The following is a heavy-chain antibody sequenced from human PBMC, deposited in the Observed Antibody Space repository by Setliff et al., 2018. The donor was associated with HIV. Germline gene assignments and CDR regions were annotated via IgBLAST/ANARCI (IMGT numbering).Heavy chain of an antibody. D-gene: IGHD3-3*01. V-gene: IGHV1-2*06. Sequence: GASVKVSCKASGYSFTGYYMHWVRQAPGQGLEWMGRINPNSGGTNYAQKFQGRVTMTRDTSISTAYMELSRLRSEDTAVYYCARDSRPRSGFWVSDYYYYMDVWGKGTTVTVSS. CDR3: ARDSRPRSGFWVSDYYYYMDV. J-gene: IGHJ6*03. CDR2: INPNSGGT. CDR1: GYSFTGYY.